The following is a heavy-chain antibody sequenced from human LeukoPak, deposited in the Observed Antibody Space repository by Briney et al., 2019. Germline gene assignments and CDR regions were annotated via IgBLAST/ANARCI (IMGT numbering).Heavy chain of an antibody. J-gene: IGHJ6*02. CDR3: ARDYGSGSYYSGMDV. CDR2: ISSSRSTI. V-gene: IGHV3-48*04. Sequence: GGSLRLSCAASGFTFSSYSYGMNWVRQAPGKGLEWVSYISSSRSTISYADSVKGRFTISRDNAKSSLYLQMNSLRAEDTAVYYCARDYGSGSYYSGMDVWGQGTTVTVSS. CDR1: GFTFSSYSYG. D-gene: IGHD3-10*01.